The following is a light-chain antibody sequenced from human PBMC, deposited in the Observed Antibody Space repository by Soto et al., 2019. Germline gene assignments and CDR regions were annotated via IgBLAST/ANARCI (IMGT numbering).Light chain of an antibody. Sequence: EGVLTQSPGTLSLSPGERATLSCRASQSVSNDFLAWYQQKPGQAPRLLIYGASTRATDVPDRFSGSGSGADFTLSISRLEPEDFAVYYCQQYGSSPPRTFGQGTKVDIK. J-gene: IGKJ1*01. CDR2: GAS. CDR1: QSVSNDF. CDR3: QQYGSSPPRT. V-gene: IGKV3-20*01.